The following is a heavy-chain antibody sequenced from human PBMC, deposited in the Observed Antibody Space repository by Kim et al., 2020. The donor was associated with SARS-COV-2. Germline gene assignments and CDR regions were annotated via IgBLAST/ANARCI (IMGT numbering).Heavy chain of an antibody. CDR3: ARAWAYSSSSPGGY. CDR1: GFTFSSYA. J-gene: IGHJ4*02. Sequence: GGSLRLSCAASGFTFSSYAMNWVRQAPGKGPEWVSGISGGSANTYYADSVKGRFTISRDNSKNTLYLQMNSLRDEDTAVYYCARAWAYSSSSPGGYWGQGTLVSVSS. D-gene: IGHD6-6*01. V-gene: IGHV3-23*01. CDR2: ISGGSANT.